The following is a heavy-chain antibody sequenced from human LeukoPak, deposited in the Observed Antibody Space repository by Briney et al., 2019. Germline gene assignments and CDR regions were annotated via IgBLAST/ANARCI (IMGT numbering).Heavy chain of an antibody. J-gene: IGHJ3*02. D-gene: IGHD2-2*01. V-gene: IGHV3-64*01. CDR2: ISSNGGST. CDR3: ARDLVVVPAALRANAFDI. Sequence: GGSLRLSCAASGFTFSSYAMHWVRQAPGKGLEYVSAISSNGGSTYYANSVKGRFTISRDDSKNTLYLQMGSLRAEDTAVYYCARDLVVVPAALRANAFDIWGQGTMVTVSS. CDR1: GFTFSSYA.